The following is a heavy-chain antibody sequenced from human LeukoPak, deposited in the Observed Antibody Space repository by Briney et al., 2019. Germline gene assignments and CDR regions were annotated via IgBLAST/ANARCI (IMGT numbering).Heavy chain of an antibody. J-gene: IGHJ4*02. D-gene: IGHD2-2*01. Sequence: ASVKVSCKASGYTFTSYYMHWVRQAPGQGLEWMGIINPSGGSTSYAQKSQGRVTMTRDTSTSTVYMELSSLRSEDTAVYYCARDGPRYCSSTGCYSDWGQGTLVTVSS. CDR1: GYTFTSYY. CDR2: INPSGGST. CDR3: ARDGPRYCSSTGCYSD. V-gene: IGHV1-46*01.